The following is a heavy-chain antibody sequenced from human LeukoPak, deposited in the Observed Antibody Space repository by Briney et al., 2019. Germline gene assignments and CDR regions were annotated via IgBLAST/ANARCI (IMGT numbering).Heavy chain of an antibody. CDR3: ASTRGLSGAFDI. D-gene: IGHD1-26*01. J-gene: IGHJ3*02. Sequence: GGSLRLSCAASGFTFSSYSMTWVRQAPGKGLEWVSSISSSSSYIYYADSVKGRFTISRDNAKNSLYLQMNSLRAEDTAVYYCASTRGLSGAFDIWGQGTMVTVSS. CDR1: GFTFSSYS. CDR2: ISSSSSYI. V-gene: IGHV3-21*01.